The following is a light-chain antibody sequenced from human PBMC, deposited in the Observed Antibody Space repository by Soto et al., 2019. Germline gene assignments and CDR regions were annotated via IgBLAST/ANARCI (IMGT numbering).Light chain of an antibody. CDR3: QHYNSYSEA. CDR2: KTS. Sequence: DIQMTQSPSTLSASVGDRVTITCRASQSLSGWLAWYQQKPGKAPKLLIYKTSTLESGVPSRFSGSGSGTEFTLTISSLQPDDFATYYCQHYNSYSEAFGQGTKV. J-gene: IGKJ1*01. CDR1: QSLSGW. V-gene: IGKV1-5*03.